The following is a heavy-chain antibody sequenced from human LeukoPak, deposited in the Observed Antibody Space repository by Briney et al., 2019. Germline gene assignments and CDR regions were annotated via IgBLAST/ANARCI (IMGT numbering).Heavy chain of an antibody. CDR2: ISTYNGNT. Sequence: GASVKVSCKASGYTFINHGISWVRQAPGQGLEWLGWISTYNGNTNYAQKLQGRVTMTTDTSTSTAYMELRSLTSDDTAVYYCATSTVSSDYYYYIDVWGKGTTVTVSS. CDR3: ATSTVSSDYYYYIDV. V-gene: IGHV1-18*01. J-gene: IGHJ6*03. CDR1: GYTFINHG. D-gene: IGHD4-11*01.